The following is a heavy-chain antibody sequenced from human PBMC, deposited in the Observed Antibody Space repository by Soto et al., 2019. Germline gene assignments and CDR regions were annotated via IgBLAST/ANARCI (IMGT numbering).Heavy chain of an antibody. V-gene: IGHV1-3*01. D-gene: IGHD3-3*02. CDR3: ARDTETLGPRANDALDI. CDR2: INAGSGNT. J-gene: IGHJ3*02. CDR1: GYTFSTYT. Sequence: SVKVSCKAAGYTFSTYTMNWVRQAPGQSLEWMGWINAGSGNTKYSQNFQGRVSITRDTSASTVYMELTGLKSEDTAVYYCARDTETLGPRANDALDIWGQGTMVTVSS.